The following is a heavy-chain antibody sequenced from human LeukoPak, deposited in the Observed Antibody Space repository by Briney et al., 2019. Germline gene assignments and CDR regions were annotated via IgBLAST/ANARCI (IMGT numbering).Heavy chain of an antibody. CDR2: INPKSGGA. J-gene: IGHJ4*02. CDR1: GYTFIDYY. V-gene: IGHV1-2*02. Sequence: GASVKVSCKASGYTFIDYYMHWLRQAPGQGLEWMGWINPKSGGAKCAQSFQGRVTMTRDTSISTVYMELSRLRSDDTAVYYCARGPSAGQFDYWGQGTLVTVSS. CDR3: ARGPSAGQFDY.